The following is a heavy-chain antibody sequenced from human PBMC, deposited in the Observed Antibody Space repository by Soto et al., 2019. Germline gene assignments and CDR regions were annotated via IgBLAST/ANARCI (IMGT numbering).Heavy chain of an antibody. CDR2: INHSGST. V-gene: IGHV4-34*01. D-gene: IGHD7-27*01. CDR3: ARGWGRIFDY. CDR1: GRSFSGYY. J-gene: IGHJ4*02. Sequence: QVQLQQWGAGPLKPSETLSLTCAVYGRSFSGYYWNWIRQPPGKGLEWIGEINHSGSTNYNPSLKSRVTISVDTSKNQFSLKLSSVTAADTAVYYCARGWGRIFDYWGQGTLVTVSS.